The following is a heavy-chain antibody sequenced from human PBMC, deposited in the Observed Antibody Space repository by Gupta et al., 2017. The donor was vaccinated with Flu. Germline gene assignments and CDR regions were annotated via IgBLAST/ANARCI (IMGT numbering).Heavy chain of an antibody. CDR2: ISWNSGSI. Sequence: EVQLVESGGGLVQPGRSLRLSCAASGFTFDDYAMHWVRQAPGKGLEWVSGISWNSGSIGYADSVKGRFTISRDNAKNSLYLQMNSLRAEDTALYYCAKDNNGGFGELLSYGMDVWGQGTTVTVSS. D-gene: IGHD3-10*01. V-gene: IGHV3-9*01. CDR3: AKDNNGGFGELLSYGMDV. J-gene: IGHJ6*02. CDR1: GFTFDDYA.